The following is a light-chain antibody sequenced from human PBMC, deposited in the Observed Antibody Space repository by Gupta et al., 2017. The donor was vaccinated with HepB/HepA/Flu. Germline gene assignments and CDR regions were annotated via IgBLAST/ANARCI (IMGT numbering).Light chain of an antibody. V-gene: IGKV1-6*01. J-gene: IGKJ4*01. CDR2: AAS. Sequence: AIHMTQSPSSLSASVGDRVMITCRAGQEIGKDLGWYQQKPGKAPKLLIYAASRLKSGVPSRFSGSGSGTEFTLTISGRQPEDFATYYCRQEVNFPLTFGRGTKVEIK. CDR1: QEIGKD. CDR3: RQEVNFPLT.